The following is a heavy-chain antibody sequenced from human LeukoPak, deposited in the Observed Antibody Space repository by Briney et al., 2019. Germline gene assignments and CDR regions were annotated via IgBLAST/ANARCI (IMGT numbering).Heavy chain of an antibody. CDR2: IIPIFGTA. D-gene: IGHD2-15*01. J-gene: IGHJ4*02. V-gene: IGHV1-69*13. CDR1: GGTFSSYA. Sequence: SVKVSCKASGGTFSSYAISWVRQAPGQGLEWMGGIIPIFGTANYAQKFQGRVTITADESTSTAYMELSSLRSEDTAVYYCAFHCSGGSCYSFEPAHVEDWGQGTLVTVSS. CDR3: AFHCSGGSCYSFEPAHVED.